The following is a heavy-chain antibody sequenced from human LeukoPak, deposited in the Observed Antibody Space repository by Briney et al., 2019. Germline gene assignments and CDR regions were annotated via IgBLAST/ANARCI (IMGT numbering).Heavy chain of an antibody. CDR1: GFTFDDHG. D-gene: IGHD6-13*01. Sequence: GGSLRLSCVASGFTFDDHGMSWVRQAPGKGLEWVAVISYDGSNKYYADSVKGRFTIPRDNSKNTLCLQMNSLRAEDTAVYYCAREPGYSSSWVSYGMDVWGQGTTVTVSS. CDR2: ISYDGSNK. J-gene: IGHJ6*02. V-gene: IGHV3-30*03. CDR3: AREPGYSSSWVSYGMDV.